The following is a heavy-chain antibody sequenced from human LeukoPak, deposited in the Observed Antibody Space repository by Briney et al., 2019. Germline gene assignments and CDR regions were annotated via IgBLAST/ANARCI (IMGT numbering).Heavy chain of an antibody. CDR3: ARDNEWLVDY. J-gene: IGHJ4*02. D-gene: IGHD6-19*01. CDR1: GGSISSGSYY. Sequence: KASQTLSLTCTVSGGSISSGSYYWSWIRQPAGKGLEWIGRIYTSGSTNYNPSLKSRVTISVDTSKNQFSLKLSSVTAADTAVYYCARDNEWLVDYWGQGTLVTVSS. CDR2: IYTSGST. V-gene: IGHV4-61*02.